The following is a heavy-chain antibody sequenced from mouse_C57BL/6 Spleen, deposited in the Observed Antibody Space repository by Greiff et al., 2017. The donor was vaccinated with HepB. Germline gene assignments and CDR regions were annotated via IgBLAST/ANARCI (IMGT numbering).Heavy chain of an antibody. Sequence: VQLQQSGAELVMPGASVKLSCKASGYTFTSYWMHWVKQRPGQGLEWIGEIDPSDSYTNYTQKFKGKSTLTVDKASSTAYMQLSSLTSEDSAVYYCARDRDYYGPYWYFDVWGTGTTVTVSS. CDR2: IDPSDSYT. D-gene: IGHD1-1*01. V-gene: IGHV1-69*01. CDR1: GYTFTSYW. J-gene: IGHJ1*03. CDR3: ARDRDYYGPYWYFDV.